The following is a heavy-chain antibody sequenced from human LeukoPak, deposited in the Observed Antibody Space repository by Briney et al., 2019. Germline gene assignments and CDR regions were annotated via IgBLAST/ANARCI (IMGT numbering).Heavy chain of an antibody. CDR1: GGSISPYY. J-gene: IGHJ4*02. Sequence: PSETLSLTCTASGGSISPYYWSWIRQSPGKGLEWIGYIYYSGDTYYNPSLKSRPTISVDTSKNQFSLRLSSVTAADTAIYYCARHGGGVESYPRVFDYWGRGNLVTVFS. D-gene: IGHD3-10*01. V-gene: IGHV4-59*08. CDR2: IYYSGDT. CDR3: ARHGGGVESYPRVFDY.